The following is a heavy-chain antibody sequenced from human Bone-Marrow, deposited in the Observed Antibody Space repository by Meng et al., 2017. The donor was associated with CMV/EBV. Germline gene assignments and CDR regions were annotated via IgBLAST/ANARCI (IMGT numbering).Heavy chain of an antibody. D-gene: IGHD2-2*01. CDR1: GFAFSGFG. CDR2: IQYDGRDK. CDR3: SYYSSCGYSFDF. Sequence: GGSLRLSCVASGFAFSGFGMHWVRQGPGKGLEWVAFIQYDGRDKYYADSVKGRFTISRDNSMNTVYLYMKSLRFEDTALYYCSYYSSCGYSFDFWGHGTLVTVSS. J-gene: IGHJ4*01. V-gene: IGHV3-30*02.